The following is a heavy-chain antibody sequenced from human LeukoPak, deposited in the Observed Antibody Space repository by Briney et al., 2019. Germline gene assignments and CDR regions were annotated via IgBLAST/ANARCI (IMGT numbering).Heavy chain of an antibody. J-gene: IGHJ5*02. CDR3: ARRGHGYCSSTSCYMASDNWFDP. CDR2: IYCSGST. CDR1: GGSISGGGYY. Sequence: PSETLSLTCTVSGGSISGGGYYWSWIRQHPGKGREWIGYIYCSGSTYYNPSLKSRVTISVDTSKNQFSLKLSSVTAADTAVYYCARRGHGYCSSTSCYMASDNWFDPWGQGTLVTVSS. V-gene: IGHV4-31*03. D-gene: IGHD2-2*02.